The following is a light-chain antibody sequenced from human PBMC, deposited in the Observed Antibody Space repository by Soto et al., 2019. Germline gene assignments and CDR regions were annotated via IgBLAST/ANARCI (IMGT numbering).Light chain of an antibody. CDR3: FAYAGILGV. V-gene: IGLV2-23*01. CDR1: SSDVGRYNL. J-gene: IGLJ1*01. CDR2: EGS. Sequence: QSVLTQPASVSGSPGQSITISCTGTSSDVGRYNLVSWYQQHPGKAPKLMIYEGSKRPSGVSNRFNGSKSGNTASLTISGRQAEDEADYSCFAYAGILGVFGTGTKLTV.